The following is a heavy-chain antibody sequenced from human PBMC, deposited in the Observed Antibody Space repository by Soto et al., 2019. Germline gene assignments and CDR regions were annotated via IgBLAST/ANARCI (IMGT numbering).Heavy chain of an antibody. CDR1: GFSFRSYW. Sequence: EVQLVESGGGLVQPGGSLRLSCVASGFSFRSYWMTWVRQAPGKGLEWVANINQDGSEKYYVDSVKVRFTFSRENAKNSVYLQMNSLRVEDTAVYYCARDTPRNNYYAMDVWGQGTTVTVSS. CDR2: INQDGSEK. J-gene: IGHJ6*02. V-gene: IGHV3-7*01. CDR3: ARDTPRNNYYAMDV. D-gene: IGHD2-15*01.